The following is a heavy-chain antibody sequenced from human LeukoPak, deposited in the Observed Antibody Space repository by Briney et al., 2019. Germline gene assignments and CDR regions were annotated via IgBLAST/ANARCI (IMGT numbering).Heavy chain of an antibody. V-gene: IGHV4-59*11. CDR1: GGSISSHY. Sequence: SETLSLTCTVSGGSISSHYWSWIRQPPGKGLEWIGYIYYSGSTYYNPSLRSRVTISVDTSKNLFSLKLSSVTAADTAVYYCARGYYYGSGSWDYYYYYGMDVWGQGTTVTVSS. CDR3: ARGYYYGSGSWDYYYYYGMDV. CDR2: IYYSGST. J-gene: IGHJ6*02. D-gene: IGHD3-10*01.